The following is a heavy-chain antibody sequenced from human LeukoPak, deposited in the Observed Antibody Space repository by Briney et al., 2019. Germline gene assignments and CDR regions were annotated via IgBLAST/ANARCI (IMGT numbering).Heavy chain of an antibody. V-gene: IGHV3-33*01. J-gene: IGHJ4*02. CDR1: GFTFGGYG. CDR2: IAYDGSRA. Sequence: GRSLILSCAGSGFTFGGYGMHWFRQPPGKGLEWVAVIAYDGSRAFYADSVKGRFTISRDNSKNTMSVQMDDLRAEDTAVYYCTRYNNDHFDYWGQGTLVTVSS. D-gene: IGHD1-14*01. CDR3: TRYNNDHFDY.